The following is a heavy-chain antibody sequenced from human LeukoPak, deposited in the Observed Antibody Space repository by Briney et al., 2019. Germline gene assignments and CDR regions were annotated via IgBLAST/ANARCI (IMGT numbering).Heavy chain of an antibody. CDR2: ISSSSSYI. CDR1: GFIFSSYS. J-gene: IGHJ4*02. V-gene: IGHV3-21*01. CDR3: ARDRADYFDY. D-gene: IGHD1-26*01. Sequence: GGSLRLSCAASGFIFSSYSMNWVRQAPGKGLGWVSSISSSSSYIYYADSVKGRFTISRDNAKNSLYLQMNSLRAEDTAVYYCARDRADYFDYWGQGTLVTVSS.